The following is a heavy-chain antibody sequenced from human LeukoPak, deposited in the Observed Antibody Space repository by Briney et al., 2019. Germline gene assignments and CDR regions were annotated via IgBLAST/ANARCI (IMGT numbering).Heavy chain of an antibody. Sequence: PSETLSLTCTVSGGSISSSGYYWGWIGQPPGKRLEWIASIYYSGSTYYNPSLKSRVTISVDTSKNQLSLKLSSLTAADTAVYYCARHEYSGSFYGLSWFDPWGQGTLVTVSS. D-gene: IGHD1-26*01. J-gene: IGHJ5*02. CDR2: IYYSGST. CDR3: ARHEYSGSFYGLSWFDP. V-gene: IGHV4-39*01. CDR1: GGSISSSGYY.